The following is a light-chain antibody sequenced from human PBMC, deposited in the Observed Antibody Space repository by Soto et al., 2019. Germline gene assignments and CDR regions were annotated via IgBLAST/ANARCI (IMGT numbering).Light chain of an antibody. CDR1: SSDVGGYNY. CDR3: CSYAGSVTYV. V-gene: IGLV2-11*01. Sequence: QSALTQPRSVSGSPGQSVTISCTGTSSDVGGYNYVSWYQQHPGKAPKLMIYDVTKRPSGVPDRFSGSKSGNTASLTISGRQADDEADYYCCSYAGSVTYVFGTGTKLTVL. CDR2: DVT. J-gene: IGLJ1*01.